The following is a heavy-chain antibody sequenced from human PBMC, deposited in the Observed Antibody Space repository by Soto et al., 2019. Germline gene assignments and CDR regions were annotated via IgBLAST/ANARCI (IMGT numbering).Heavy chain of an antibody. J-gene: IGHJ4*02. D-gene: IGHD4-17*01. Sequence: GGSLRLSCTASGFTFSSYWMTWVRRAPGKGLQWVANIFRVGSDKYYLDSVKGRFTISRDNARNSLFLQMNSLRAEDTAVYYCARVRANDYEIDYWGQGTLVTVSS. CDR1: GFTFSSYW. V-gene: IGHV3-7*03. CDR3: ARVRANDYEIDY. CDR2: IFRVGSDK.